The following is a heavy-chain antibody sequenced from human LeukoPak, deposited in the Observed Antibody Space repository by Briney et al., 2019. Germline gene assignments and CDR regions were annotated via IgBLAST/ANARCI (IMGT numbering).Heavy chain of an antibody. CDR3: ARGQLGSGMDDP. Sequence: SETLSLTCTVSGGSISSYYWSWIRQPPGKGLEWIGYISYSGSANYNPSLKSRATILLDTSKNQFSLRLTSVTPADTAVYYCARGQLGSGMDDPWGQGTLVTVSS. D-gene: IGHD3-10*01. CDR1: GGSISSYY. CDR2: ISYSGSA. J-gene: IGHJ5*02. V-gene: IGHV4-59*01.